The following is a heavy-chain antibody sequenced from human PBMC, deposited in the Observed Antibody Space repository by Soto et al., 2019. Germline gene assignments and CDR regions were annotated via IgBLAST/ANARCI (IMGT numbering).Heavy chain of an antibody. J-gene: IGHJ4*02. Sequence: QVQLVESGGGVVQSGKSLRLSCAASGFTFNTYVMHWVRQAPGKGLEWLAFVSSAGGSKYYADSVTGRFTISRDNSQNTLHLQMNSLGPEGTAVYYCARGGGYSGYDPLDYWGQGTLVTVSS. CDR3: ARGGGYSGYDPLDY. V-gene: IGHV3-30-3*01. D-gene: IGHD5-12*01. CDR1: GFTFNTYV. CDR2: VSSAGGSK.